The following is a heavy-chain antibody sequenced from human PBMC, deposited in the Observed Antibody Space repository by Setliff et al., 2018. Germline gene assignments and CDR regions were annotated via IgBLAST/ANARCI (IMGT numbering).Heavy chain of an antibody. CDR2: ISGSGDST. CDR1: GFTFSNYA. Sequence: PGESLKISCVASGFTFSNYAMAWVRQAPGKGLEWVSAISGSGDSTYYADSVKGRFTISRDNSKNTLYLQLNSLRAGDTAIYYCAKDMGGITMVRGVIIGTISYYYYGMDVWGQGTTVTVSS. J-gene: IGHJ6*02. D-gene: IGHD3-10*01. CDR3: AKDMGGITMVRGVIIGTISYYYYGMDV. V-gene: IGHV3-23*01.